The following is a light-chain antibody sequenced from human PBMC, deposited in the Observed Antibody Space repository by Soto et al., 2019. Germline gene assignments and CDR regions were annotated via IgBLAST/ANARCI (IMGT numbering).Light chain of an antibody. CDR2: DTS. V-gene: IGKV3-15*01. CDR3: QQYSNWPPIT. J-gene: IGKJ5*01. Sequence: EIVLTQSPATLSLSPGERATLSCRASQSVSSYLAWYQQKPGQAPRLLIYDTSTRATGIPDRFSGSGSGTEFTLTISRLQSEDFAVYYCQQYSNWPPITFGQGTRLEIK. CDR1: QSVSSY.